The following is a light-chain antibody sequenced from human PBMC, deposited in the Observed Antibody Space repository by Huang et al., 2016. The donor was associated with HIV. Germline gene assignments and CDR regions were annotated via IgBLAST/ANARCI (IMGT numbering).Light chain of an antibody. CDR1: QSISSN. CDR2: GAS. Sequence: EIVMTQSPATLPVSPGERATLSCRASQSISSNLAWYQQKPGQAPRLLIYGASTRATGIPARFSGSGSVTEFTLTISSLQSEDFAVYYCQQYNNWPPEITFGQGTRLEIK. V-gene: IGKV3-15*01. J-gene: IGKJ5*01. CDR3: QQYNNWPPEIT.